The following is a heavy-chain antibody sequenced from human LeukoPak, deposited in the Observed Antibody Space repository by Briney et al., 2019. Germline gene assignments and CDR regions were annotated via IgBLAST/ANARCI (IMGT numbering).Heavy chain of an antibody. CDR3: ARQSCTDTSCTVFRWYFDL. CDR1: GDSISSNRYY. V-gene: IGHV4-39*01. J-gene: IGHJ2*01. CDR2: FYYRGSP. D-gene: IGHD2-2*01. Sequence: SEALSLTCTVSGDSISSNRYYWGWLRQSPGQVLEWIGSFYYRGSPYYNPYLKNRVTIFVDTSKTQFSLKVTSVTAADTAIYYCARQSCTDTSCTVFRWYFDLWGRGTLVTVSS.